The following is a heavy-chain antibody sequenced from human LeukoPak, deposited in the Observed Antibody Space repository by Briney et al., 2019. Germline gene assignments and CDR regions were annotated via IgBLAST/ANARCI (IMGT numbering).Heavy chain of an antibody. Sequence: ASVKVSCKASGCTFTSYAVTWVRQAPGQGLEWMGWINTYNDNTNYAQKLQGRVTMTTDTSTSTAYMDLRSLRSDDTAVYYCARGAEYSRSISTNDYWGQGTLVTVSS. CDR2: INTYNDNT. J-gene: IGHJ4*02. CDR3: ARGAEYSRSISTNDY. V-gene: IGHV1-18*01. D-gene: IGHD6-6*01. CDR1: GCTFTSYA.